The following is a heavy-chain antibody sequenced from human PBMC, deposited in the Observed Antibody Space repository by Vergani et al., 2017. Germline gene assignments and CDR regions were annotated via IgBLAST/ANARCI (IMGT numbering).Heavy chain of an antibody. Sequence: QMQLQESGPGLVKASETLSLTCTVSGDSIISRSYYWGWIRQPPGKGPEWIGSFYNSGNGDSGSSLKSRVTISADPSKNQCTLRLTSVTAAETAVYYCASGKYYSDSTSHFRERYFDVWGRGTLVTVPS. J-gene: IGHJ2*01. CDR3: ASGKYYSDSTSHFRERYFDV. V-gene: IGHV4-39*01. CDR1: GDSIISRSYY. CDR2: FYNSGNG. D-gene: IGHD3-16*01.